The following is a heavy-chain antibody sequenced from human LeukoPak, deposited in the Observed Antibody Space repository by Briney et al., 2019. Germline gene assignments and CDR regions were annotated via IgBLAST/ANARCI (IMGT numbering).Heavy chain of an antibody. Sequence: ASVKVSCKVSGYSVSELSMHWVRQAPGKGLEWMGGFDSERGDTVYAQKFQGRVTMTEDTSTNTAYMDLSSLRSEDTAVYYCARSRYYYDSSGYYFYFDYWGQGTLVTVSS. CDR1: GYSVSELS. CDR2: FDSERGDT. D-gene: IGHD3-22*01. V-gene: IGHV1-24*01. CDR3: ARSRYYYDSSGYYFYFDY. J-gene: IGHJ4*02.